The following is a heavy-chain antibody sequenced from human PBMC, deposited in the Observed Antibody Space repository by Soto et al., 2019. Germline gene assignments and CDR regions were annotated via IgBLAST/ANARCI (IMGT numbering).Heavy chain of an antibody. CDR3: ARDLAAGDY. CDR1: GYTFTNYY. Sequence: GASVKVSCKASGYTFTNYYIHWVRQAPGQGLEWMGIINPTGGSTNYAQKLQGRVTLTMDTSTSTVYMQLSSLRFEDTAVYYCARDLAAGDYWGQGTLVTVSS. J-gene: IGHJ4*02. V-gene: IGHV1-46*01. D-gene: IGHD6-13*01. CDR2: INPTGGST.